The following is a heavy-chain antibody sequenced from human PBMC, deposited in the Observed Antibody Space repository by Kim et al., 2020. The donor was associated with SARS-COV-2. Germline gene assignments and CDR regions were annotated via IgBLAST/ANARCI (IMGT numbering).Heavy chain of an antibody. Sequence: SAKHYMDSVKGRFTISRDNAKNSLFLEMNSLRVEDAALYYCTRGGSYSFEYWGPGTLVTVSS. D-gene: IGHD6-13*01. V-gene: IGHV3-7*01. J-gene: IGHJ4*02. CDR2: SAK. CDR3: TRGGSYSFEY.